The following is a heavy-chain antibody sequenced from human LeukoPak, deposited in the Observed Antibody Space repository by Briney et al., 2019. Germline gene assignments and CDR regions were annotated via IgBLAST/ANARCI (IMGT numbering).Heavy chain of an antibody. CDR1: GFTFSSYG. Sequence: GGSLRLSCAASGFTFSSYGIHWVRQAPGKGLEWVALISYDGSDKFFADSVRGRFTISRDNSKNTLYLQMNSLRVEDTAVYYCAKDLATKYSLDYWGQGILVTVYS. CDR2: ISYDGSDK. D-gene: IGHD5-12*01. CDR3: AKDLATKYSLDY. J-gene: IGHJ4*02. V-gene: IGHV3-30*18.